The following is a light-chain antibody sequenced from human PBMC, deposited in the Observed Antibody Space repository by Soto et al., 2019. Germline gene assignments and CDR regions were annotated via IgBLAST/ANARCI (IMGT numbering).Light chain of an antibody. CDR3: QTWGTGIHVV. CDR2: LNSDGSH. V-gene: IGLV4-69*01. J-gene: IGLJ2*01. CDR1: SGHSSYA. Sequence: QLLLTQSPSASASLGASVKLTCTLSSGHSSYAIAWHQQQPEKGPRYLMKLNSDGSHSKGDGIPDRFSGSSSGAERYLTISSLQSEDEADYYCQTWGTGIHVVFGGGTKLTVL.